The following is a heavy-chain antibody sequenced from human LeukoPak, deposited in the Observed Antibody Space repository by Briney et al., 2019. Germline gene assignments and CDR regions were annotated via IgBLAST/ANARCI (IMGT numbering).Heavy chain of an antibody. D-gene: IGHD1-14*01. J-gene: IGHJ5*02. Sequence: GGSLRLSCAASGFTFSSYDMNWVRQAPGKGLEWVSYISRSSSAMYYADSVKGRFTISRDNAKNSLYLQMNSLRAEDTAVYYCANKLTSSRRFEHWGQGTLVTVSS. CDR1: GFTFSSYD. V-gene: IGHV3-48*04. CDR3: ANKLTSSRRFEH. CDR2: ISRSSSAM.